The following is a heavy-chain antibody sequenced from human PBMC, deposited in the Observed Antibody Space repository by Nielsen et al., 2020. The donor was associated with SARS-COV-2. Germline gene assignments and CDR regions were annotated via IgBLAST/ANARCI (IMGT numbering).Heavy chain of an antibody. CDR1: GFTVSRYN. D-gene: IGHD3-16*01. Sequence: GALKISCAAPGFTVSRYNMNWVRQAPGKGLEWVSIIYSDGSTYYAGSVKGRLTISRDNSKNTLYLQMNSLRAEDTAVYYCARGGGGMDVWGQGTTVTVSS. CDR3: ARGGGGMDV. CDR2: IYSDGST. J-gene: IGHJ6*02. V-gene: IGHV3-53*01.